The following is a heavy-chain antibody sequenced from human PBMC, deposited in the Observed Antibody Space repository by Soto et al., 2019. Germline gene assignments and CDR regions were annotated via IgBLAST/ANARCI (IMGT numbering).Heavy chain of an antibody. CDR1: GFTFTSYW. J-gene: IGHJ4*02. CDR3: ARLRFITLERDFDS. CDR2: IKQDGSSK. Sequence: EVQLVESGGGLVQPGGSLRLSCAASGFTFTSYWMSWVRQAPGKGLEWVANIKQDGSSKYYGDYVTGRFTVSTDNDKSSIYLQMDSLSDDDSAVYPCARLRFITLERDFDSWGQGTLVIVSS. V-gene: IGHV3-7*05. D-gene: IGHD3-10*01.